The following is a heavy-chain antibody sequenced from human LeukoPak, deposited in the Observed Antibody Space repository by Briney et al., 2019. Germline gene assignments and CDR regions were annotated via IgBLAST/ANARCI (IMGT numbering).Heavy chain of an antibody. CDR2: IYYSGST. Sequence: PSETLSLTCTVSGGSISSSNYYWGWIRQPPGKGLEWIGSIYYSGSTYYNPSLKSRVTISVDTSKNQFSPKLSSVTAADTAVYYCARGGGRGYSYGSRGWFDPWGQGTLVTVSS. CDR3: ARGGGRGYSYGSRGWFDP. D-gene: IGHD5-18*01. J-gene: IGHJ5*02. V-gene: IGHV4-39*07. CDR1: GGSISSSNYY.